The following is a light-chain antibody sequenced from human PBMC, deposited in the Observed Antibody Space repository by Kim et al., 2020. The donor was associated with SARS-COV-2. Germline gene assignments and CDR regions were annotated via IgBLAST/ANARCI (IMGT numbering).Light chain of an antibody. J-gene: IGLJ2*01. Sequence: GQSITISCTGTSSDGVGYNYVSWYQQHPGKAPKLMIYDVSKRPSGVSNRFSGSKSGNTASLTISGLQAEDEADYYCSSYTSSSTLVFGGGTQLTVL. CDR2: DVS. CDR3: SSYTSSSTLV. V-gene: IGLV2-14*04. CDR1: SSDGVGYNY.